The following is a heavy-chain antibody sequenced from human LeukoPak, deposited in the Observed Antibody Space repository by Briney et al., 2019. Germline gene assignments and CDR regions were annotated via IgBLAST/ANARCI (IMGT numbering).Heavy chain of an antibody. D-gene: IGHD3-10*01. J-gene: IGHJ3*02. CDR3: AKEDGSGAFDI. V-gene: IGHV3-9*01. CDR1: GFTFDDYA. Sequence: GGSRRLSCVASGFTFDDYAMHWVRQAPGKGLEWVSGISWNSGSMGYADSVKGRYTISRDSAKNSLYLQMYSLRAEDTALYYCAKEDGSGAFDIWGQGTMVTVSS. CDR2: ISWNSGSM.